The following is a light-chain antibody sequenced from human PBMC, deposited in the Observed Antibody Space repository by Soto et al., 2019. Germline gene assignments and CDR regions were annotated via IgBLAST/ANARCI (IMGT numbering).Light chain of an antibody. Sequence: DIVMTQSPLSLPVTPGEPASISCRSSQSLLHSNGYNYLDWYLQKPGQSPQLLIYLGSNRASGVPDRFSGSGSGTDFTLKITRVEADDFGIYYCIQTLQTPLTFGQGTRLEI. CDR2: LGS. J-gene: IGKJ5*01. V-gene: IGKV2-28*01. CDR1: QSLLHSNGYNY. CDR3: IQTLQTPLT.